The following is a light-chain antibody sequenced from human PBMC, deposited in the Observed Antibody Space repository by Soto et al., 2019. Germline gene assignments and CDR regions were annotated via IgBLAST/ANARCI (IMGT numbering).Light chain of an antibody. CDR2: CAS. CDR3: QQYGSSPHT. J-gene: IGKJ2*01. Sequence: EIVLTQSPGTLSLSPGERATLSCRASQSVSSSYLAWYQQKPGQAPRLLIYCASSRATGIPDRFSGSASGTDFTLTISRLEPEDFAVYYCQQYGSSPHTFGQGTKLEIK. CDR1: QSVSSSY. V-gene: IGKV3-20*01.